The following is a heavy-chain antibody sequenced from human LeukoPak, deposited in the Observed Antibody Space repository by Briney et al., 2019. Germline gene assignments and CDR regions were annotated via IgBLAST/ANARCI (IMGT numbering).Heavy chain of an antibody. V-gene: IGHV3-23*01. D-gene: IGHD6-19*01. Sequence: GGSLRPSCAASGFTFSTYAMNWVRQAPAKGLEWVSTIGGGGPTTDYADSVKDRFTISRDNSKNTLYLQMNSLRAEDTAAYFCARGFLGGTDQYLDSWGQGTLVTVSS. CDR1: GFTFSTYA. J-gene: IGHJ4*02. CDR2: IGGGGPTT. CDR3: ARGFLGGTDQYLDS.